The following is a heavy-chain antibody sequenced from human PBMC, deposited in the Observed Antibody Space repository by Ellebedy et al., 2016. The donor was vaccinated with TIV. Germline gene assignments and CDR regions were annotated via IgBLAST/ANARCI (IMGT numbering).Heavy chain of an antibody. V-gene: IGHV3-74*01. J-gene: IGHJ4*02. CDR2: INSDGSST. CDR3: ARIISSGAY. D-gene: IGHD6-19*01. Sequence: GESLKISCAASGFSFSTYWMHWVRQAPGKGLVWVSRINSDGSSTTYADSVKGRFPISRDNAKNTLYLQMNSLRDEDTAVYYCARIISSGAYWGQGTLVTVSS. CDR1: GFSFSTYW.